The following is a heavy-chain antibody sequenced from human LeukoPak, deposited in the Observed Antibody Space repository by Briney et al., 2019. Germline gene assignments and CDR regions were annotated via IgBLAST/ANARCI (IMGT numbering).Heavy chain of an antibody. V-gene: IGHV4-38-2*02. D-gene: IGHD6-6*01. J-gene: IGHJ5*02. CDR1: DYSISSGYY. CDR2: LYHSGST. CDR3: ARTGDPFEYSSSSDWFDP. Sequence: SETLSLTCTVSDYSISSGYYWGWIRQPPGKGLEWIGSLYHSGSTYYNPSLKSRVTISVDTSKNQFFLRLSSLTAADTAVYYCARTGDPFEYSSSSDWFDPWGQGTLVTVSS.